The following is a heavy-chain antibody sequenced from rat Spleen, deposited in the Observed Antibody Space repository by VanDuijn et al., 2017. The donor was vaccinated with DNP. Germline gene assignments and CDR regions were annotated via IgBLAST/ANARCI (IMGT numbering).Heavy chain of an antibody. V-gene: IGHV5-31*01. CDR3: ARRYYDGYYYAMDA. D-gene: IGHD1-12*03. J-gene: IGHJ4*01. Sequence: EVQLVESGGDLVRPGRSLKLSCVASGFTFNNYWMTWIRQVPGKGLEWVASITGSGDNTFYPESVRGRFTISRDNTKNIQYLQMDSLRSEDTATYYCARRYYDGYYYAMDAWGQGTTVTVSS. CDR1: GFTFNNYW. CDR2: ITGSGDNT.